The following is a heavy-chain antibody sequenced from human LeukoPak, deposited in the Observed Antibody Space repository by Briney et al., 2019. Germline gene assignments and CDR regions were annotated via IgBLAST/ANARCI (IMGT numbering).Heavy chain of an antibody. V-gene: IGHV4-34*01. J-gene: IGHJ4*02. D-gene: IGHD6-19*01. Sequence: SETLSLTCAVYGGSFSGHYWSWIRQPPGKGLEWIGEINHSGSTNYNPSLKSRVTISVDTSKNQFSLKLSSVTAADTAVYYCARVKAVAGTNTFDYWGQGTLVTVSS. CDR1: GGSFSGHY. CDR3: ARVKAVAGTNTFDY. CDR2: INHSGST.